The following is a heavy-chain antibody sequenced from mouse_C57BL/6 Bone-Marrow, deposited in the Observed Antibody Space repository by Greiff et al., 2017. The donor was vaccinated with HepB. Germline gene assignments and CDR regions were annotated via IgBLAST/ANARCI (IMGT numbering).Heavy chain of an antibody. Sequence: EVQLQQSGPELVKPGASVKISCKASGYTFTDYYMNWVKQSHGKSLEWIGDINHNNGGTSYNQKFKGKATLTVDKSSSTAYMELRSLTSEDSAVYYCATSYYYGSSWFAYWGQGTLVTVSA. CDR2: INHNNGGT. CDR3: ATSYYYGSSWFAY. J-gene: IGHJ3*01. CDR1: GYTFTDYY. V-gene: IGHV1-26*01. D-gene: IGHD1-1*01.